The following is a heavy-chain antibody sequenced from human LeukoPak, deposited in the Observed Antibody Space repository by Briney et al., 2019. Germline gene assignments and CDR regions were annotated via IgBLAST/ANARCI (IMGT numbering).Heavy chain of an antibody. V-gene: IGHV1-69*04. CDR1: GGTFSSYA. J-gene: IGHJ6*02. D-gene: IGHD6-13*01. CDR2: IIPILGIA. Sequence: SVKVSCKASGGTFSSYAISWVRQAPGQGLEWMGRIIPILGIADYAQKFQGRVTITADKSTSTAYMELSSLRSEDTAVYYCARKQPDYYYYGMDVWGQGTTVTVS. CDR3: ARKQPDYYYYGMDV.